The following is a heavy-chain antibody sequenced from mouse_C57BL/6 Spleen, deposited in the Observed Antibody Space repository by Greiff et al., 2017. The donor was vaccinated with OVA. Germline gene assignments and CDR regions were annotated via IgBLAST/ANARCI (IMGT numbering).Heavy chain of an antibody. CDR3: ARCEGNPLYYLDY. CDR1: GYTFTSYW. D-gene: IGHD2-1*01. Sequence: QVQLQQSGAELAKPGASVKLSCKASGYTFTSYWMHWVNQRPGQGLEWIGYINPSSGYTKYNQKFKDKATLTADKSSSTAYMQLSSLTYEDSAVYYCARCEGNPLYYLDYWGQGTTLTVSS. J-gene: IGHJ2*01. CDR2: INPSSGYT. V-gene: IGHV1-7*01.